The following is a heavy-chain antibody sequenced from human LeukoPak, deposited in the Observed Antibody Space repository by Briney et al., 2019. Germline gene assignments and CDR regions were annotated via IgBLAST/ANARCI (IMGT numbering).Heavy chain of an antibody. CDR2: INHSGST. V-gene: IGHV4-34*01. Sequence: PSETLSLTCAVYGGSFSGYYWSWIRQPPGKGLEWIGEINHSGSTNYNPSLKSRVTISVDTSKNQFSLRLSSVTAADTAVYYCARHGRGSDYVWGSYRYYFDYWGQGTLVTVSS. CDR3: ARHGRGSDYVWGSYRYYFDY. D-gene: IGHD3-16*02. J-gene: IGHJ4*02. CDR1: GGSFSGYY.